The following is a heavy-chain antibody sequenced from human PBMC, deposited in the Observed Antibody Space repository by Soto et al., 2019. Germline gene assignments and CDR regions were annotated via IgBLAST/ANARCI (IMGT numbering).Heavy chain of an antibody. Sequence: EVQLLESGGDLVQPGGSLRLSCAASGLTFSNYGMSWVRQAPGKGLEWVSFISGSGASTYYADSVKGQFTISRDNSKNTLYLQLNRLRAEDTAVYYCTKDCSAGTCYLDPDYWGQGTLVTVSS. V-gene: IGHV3-23*01. CDR1: GLTFSNYG. J-gene: IGHJ4*02. CDR2: ISGSGAST. D-gene: IGHD2-15*01. CDR3: TKDCSAGTCYLDPDY.